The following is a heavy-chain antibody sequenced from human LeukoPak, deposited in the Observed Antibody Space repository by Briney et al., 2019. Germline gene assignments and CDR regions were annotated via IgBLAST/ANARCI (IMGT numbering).Heavy chain of an antibody. CDR3: ASIMITFGGVIYFDY. Sequence: SETLSLTCAVPGGSISSSNWWSWVRQPPGKGLEWIGEIYHSGSTNYNPSLKSRVTISVDKSKNQFSLKLSSVTAADTAVYYCASIMITFGGVIYFDYWGQGTLVTVSS. CDR1: GGSISSSNW. CDR2: IYHSGST. J-gene: IGHJ4*02. D-gene: IGHD3-16*01. V-gene: IGHV4-4*02.